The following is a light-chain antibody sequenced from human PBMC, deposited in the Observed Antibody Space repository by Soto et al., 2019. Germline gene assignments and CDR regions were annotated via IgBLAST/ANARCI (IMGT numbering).Light chain of an antibody. CDR1: SSNIGSNT. CDR2: SSN. CDR3: AAWDVSLNGPV. V-gene: IGLV1-44*01. J-gene: IGLJ1*01. Sequence: QSVLTQPHSASGTPGQRVTISCSGSSSNIGSNTVNWYQQLPGTAPKLLIYSSNQRPSGVPDRFSGSKSGTSASLAISGLQSEDEADYYCAAWDVSLNGPVFGTGTKLTVL.